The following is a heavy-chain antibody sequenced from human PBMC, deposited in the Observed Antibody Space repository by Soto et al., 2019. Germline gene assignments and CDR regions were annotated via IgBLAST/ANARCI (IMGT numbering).Heavy chain of an antibody. D-gene: IGHD5-12*01. CDR1: GFTFNDNP. J-gene: IGHJ4*02. CDR3: VKGAGWLQDVDY. Sequence: EVQLVESGGGLVQPGGSLRLSCSASGFTFNDNPMYWVRQAPGKGLEYVSLISANGGSTHYAESVKGRFSISRDNSENTLYLQMSSLRAEDTAVYYCVKGAGWLQDVDYWGQGTLVTVSS. CDR2: ISANGGST. V-gene: IGHV3-64D*08.